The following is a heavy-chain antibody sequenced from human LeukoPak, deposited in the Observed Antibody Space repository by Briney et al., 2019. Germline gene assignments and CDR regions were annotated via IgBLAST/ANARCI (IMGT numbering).Heavy chain of an antibody. CDR2: ISGSGGST. CDR3: AKEGGSRGYFDY. Sequence: GGSLRLSCAASGYTFSSYTMSWVRQAPGKGLEWVSAISGSGGSTYYADSVKGRFTISRDNSKNTLYLQMNSLRAEDTAVYYCAKEGGSRGYFDYWGQGTLVTVSS. J-gene: IGHJ4*02. CDR1: GYTFSSYT. V-gene: IGHV3-23*01.